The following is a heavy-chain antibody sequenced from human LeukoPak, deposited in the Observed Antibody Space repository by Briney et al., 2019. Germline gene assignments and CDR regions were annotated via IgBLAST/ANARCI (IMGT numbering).Heavy chain of an antibody. CDR2: IIPIFGTA. CDR3: ARPRYCSSTSCYWGYYGMDV. J-gene: IGHJ6*04. V-gene: IGHV1-69*01. CDR1: GGTFSSYA. Sequence: GSSVKASCKASGGTFSSYAISWVRQAPGQGLEWMGGIIPIFGTANYAQKFQGRVTITADESTSTAYMELSSLRSEDTAVYYCARPRYCSSTSCYWGYYGMDVWGKGTTVTVSS. D-gene: IGHD2-2*01.